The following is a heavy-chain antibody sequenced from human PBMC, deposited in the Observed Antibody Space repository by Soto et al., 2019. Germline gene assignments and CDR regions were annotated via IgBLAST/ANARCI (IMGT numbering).Heavy chain of an antibody. D-gene: IGHD6-13*01. CDR1: GFTFSGYG. J-gene: IGHJ4*01. V-gene: IGHV3-23*01. CDR2: ITSSGSNT. CDR3: AKEQGRVAAALDY. Sequence: EVQLLESGGDLVQRGGSLRLSCAASGFTFSGYGMSWVRQAPGKGLEWVSSITSSGSNTYYVDSVKGRFTISRDNSKNTLYLQRNSLTVEDTAVYYRAKEQGRVAAALDYWGHGTLVTVSS.